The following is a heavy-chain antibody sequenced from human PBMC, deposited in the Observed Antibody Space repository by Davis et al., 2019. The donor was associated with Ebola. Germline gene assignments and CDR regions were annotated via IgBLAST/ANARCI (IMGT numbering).Heavy chain of an antibody. V-gene: IGHV3-23*01. Sequence: PGGSLRLSCAASGFTFNTYAMSWVRQAPGKGLEWVSTISGSGVGTYYADSVKGRFTISRDNSKNTLYLQMNSLGAEDAAVYFCARRDGYKIRDLFDYWGQGTLVTVSS. J-gene: IGHJ4*02. D-gene: IGHD5-24*01. CDR2: ISGSGVGT. CDR1: GFTFNTYA. CDR3: ARRDGYKIRDLFDY.